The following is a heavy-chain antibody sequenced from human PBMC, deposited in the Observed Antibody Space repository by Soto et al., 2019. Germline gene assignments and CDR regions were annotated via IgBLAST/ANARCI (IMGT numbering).Heavy chain of an antibody. V-gene: IGHV1-69*12. CDR3: AREEVAGSGWFDP. CDR1: GGTFSSYA. D-gene: IGHD6-19*01. J-gene: IGHJ5*02. Sequence: QVQLVQSGAEVKKRGSSVKVSCKASGGTFSSYAISWVRQAPGQGLEWMGGIIPIFGTANYAQKFQGRVTITAVGSTSTAYMELSSLRSEDTAVYYCAREEVAGSGWFDPWGQGTLVTVSS. CDR2: IIPIFGTA.